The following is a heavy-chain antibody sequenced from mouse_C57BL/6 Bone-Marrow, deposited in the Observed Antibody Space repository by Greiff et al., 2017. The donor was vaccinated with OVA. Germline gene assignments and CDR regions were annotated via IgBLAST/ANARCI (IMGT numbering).Heavy chain of an antibody. J-gene: IGHJ4*01. CDR1: GFTFSDYG. Sequence: EVMLVESGGGLVKPGGSLKLSCAASGFTFSDYGMHWVRQALEKGLEWVAYISSGSSTIYYADTVKGRFTISRDNAKNTLFLQMTSLRSEDTAMYYCARGYGNYYAMDYWGQGTSVTVSS. CDR3: ARGYGNYYAMDY. CDR2: ISSGSSTI. D-gene: IGHD2-10*02. V-gene: IGHV5-17*01.